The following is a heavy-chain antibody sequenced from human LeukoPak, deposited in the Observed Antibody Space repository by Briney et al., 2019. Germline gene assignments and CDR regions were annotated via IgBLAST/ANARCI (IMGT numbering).Heavy chain of an antibody. CDR3: ARRGRGTYYYFDL. D-gene: IGHD2-21*01. Sequence: ASVKVSCKASSYSFNRYGISWVRQAPGQGLEWMGWISGYNGNTNYAQKFLGRVSMTADTSTSTAYMELRSLTSDDTAVYYCARRGRGTYYYFDLWGQGTLVTVSS. CDR1: SYSFNRYG. V-gene: IGHV1-18*01. CDR2: ISGYNGNT. J-gene: IGHJ4*02.